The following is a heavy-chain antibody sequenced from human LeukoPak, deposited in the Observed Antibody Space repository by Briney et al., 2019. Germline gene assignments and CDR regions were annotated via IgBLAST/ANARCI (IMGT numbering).Heavy chain of an antibody. V-gene: IGHV4-39*02. J-gene: IGHJ4*02. Sequence: SETLSLTCTVSGGSISSSSYYWGWIRQPPGKGLEWIGSIYYSGSTYYNPSLKSRVTISVDTSKNQFSLKLNSVTPADTAVYYCARDNSDYDLSGYGVFDFWGQGILVTVSS. CDR1: GGSISSSSYY. D-gene: IGHD3-22*01. CDR3: ARDNSDYDLSGYGVFDF. CDR2: IYYSGST.